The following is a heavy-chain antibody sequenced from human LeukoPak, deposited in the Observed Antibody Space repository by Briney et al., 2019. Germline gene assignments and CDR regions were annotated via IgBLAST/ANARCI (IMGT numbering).Heavy chain of an antibody. J-gene: IGHJ5*02. V-gene: IGHV1-69*04. CDR2: IIPILGIA. Sequence: GASVKVSCKASGCTFSSYAISWVRQAPGQGLEWMGRIIPILGIANYAQKFQGRVTITAEKSTSKAYMELSSLRSEDTAVYCCAREPSRSYDILTGPTFDPWGQGTLVTVSS. CDR1: GCTFSSYA. D-gene: IGHD3-9*01. CDR3: AREPSRSYDILTGPTFDP.